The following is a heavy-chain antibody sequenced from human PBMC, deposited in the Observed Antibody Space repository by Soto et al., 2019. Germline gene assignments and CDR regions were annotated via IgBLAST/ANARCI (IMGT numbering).Heavy chain of an antibody. CDR2: INHSGST. Sequence: SETKSLTCAVYGGSFSGYYLSWIRQHPGKGLEWIGEINHSGSTNYNPSLKSRVTISVDTSKNQFSLKLSSVTAADTAVYYCARGYGSGSYYRPYYYYYYMDVWGKGTTVTVSS. D-gene: IGHD3-10*01. CDR3: ARGYGSGSYYRPYYYYYYMDV. V-gene: IGHV4-34*01. CDR1: GGSFSGYY. J-gene: IGHJ6*03.